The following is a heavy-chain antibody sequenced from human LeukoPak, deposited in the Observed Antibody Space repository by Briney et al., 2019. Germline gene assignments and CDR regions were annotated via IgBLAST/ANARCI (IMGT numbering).Heavy chain of an antibody. CDR3: ARRNEGCSSSSCPLRDAFDI. D-gene: IGHD2-2*01. V-gene: IGHV4-39*01. Sequence: SETLSLTCTVSSGSISSSSYFWGWIRQPPGKGLEWIGCLYYSGSTYYNPSLKSRVTIFVDTSKNQFSLKLSSVTAADTAVYYCARRNEGCSSSSCPLRDAFDIWGQGTMVTVSS. J-gene: IGHJ3*02. CDR1: SGSISSSSYF. CDR2: LYYSGST.